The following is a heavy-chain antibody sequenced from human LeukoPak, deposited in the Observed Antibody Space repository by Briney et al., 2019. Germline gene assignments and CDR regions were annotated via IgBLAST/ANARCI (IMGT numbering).Heavy chain of an antibody. Sequence: GGSLRLSCAASGFTFTTYWLGWVRQPPGKGLEWVANIKQDGTEKYYVDSAKGRFTISRDNAKNSLYLLMNNVRAEDTAVYYCAKDGAWLRFDDWGQGTLVTVSS. CDR3: AKDGAWLRFDD. CDR1: GFTFTTYW. J-gene: IGHJ4*02. CDR2: IKQDGTEK. D-gene: IGHD5-12*01. V-gene: IGHV3-7*03.